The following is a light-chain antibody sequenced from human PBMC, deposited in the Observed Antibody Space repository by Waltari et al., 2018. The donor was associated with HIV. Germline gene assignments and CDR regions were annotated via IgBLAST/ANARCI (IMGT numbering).Light chain of an antibody. J-gene: IGKJ4*01. Sequence: DIVMTQSTDSLAVSLGERATTSCKLSHSVLYTSNNKNDLAWYQQKPGQPPKLLINWASTLASGVPARFSGSGSGTDFTLAVNLLQTVVLAVYYCQQSYSTPFTFGAGTNVEIK. CDR1: HSVLYTSNNKND. V-gene: IGKV4-1*01. CDR2: WAS. CDR3: QQSYSTPFT.